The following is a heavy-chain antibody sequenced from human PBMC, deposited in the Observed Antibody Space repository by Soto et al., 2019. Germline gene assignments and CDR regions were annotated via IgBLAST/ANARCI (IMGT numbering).Heavy chain of an antibody. V-gene: IGHV1-8*02. Sequence: ASVKVSCKASGVTFSSYAINWVRQATGQGLEWMGWMNPNSGNTGYAQKVQGRVTMTRNTSISTAYMELSSLGSEDTAVYYCARVRGYSGYGIYYYYYGMDVWGQGTTVTVSS. J-gene: IGHJ6*02. CDR2: MNPNSGNT. CDR3: ARVRGYSGYGIYYYYYGMDV. D-gene: IGHD5-12*01. CDR1: GVTFSSYA.